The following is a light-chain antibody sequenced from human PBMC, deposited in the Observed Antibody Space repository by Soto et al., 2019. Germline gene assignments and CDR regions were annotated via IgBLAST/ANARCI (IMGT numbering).Light chain of an antibody. CDR1: QSISSW. CDR3: QHYSSYPYT. Sequence: DIQMTQSPSTLSASVGDRVTITCRASQSISSWLAWYQQKPGKAPKLLIYDASSLESGVPSRFSGSGSGTEFTLTISSLQPDDSATYYCQHYSSYPYTFGQGTKVDIK. J-gene: IGKJ2*01. CDR2: DAS. V-gene: IGKV1-5*01.